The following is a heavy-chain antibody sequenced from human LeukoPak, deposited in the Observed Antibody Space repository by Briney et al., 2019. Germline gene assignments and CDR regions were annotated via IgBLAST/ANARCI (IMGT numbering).Heavy chain of an antibody. V-gene: IGHV1-2*02. D-gene: IGHD1-26*01. J-gene: IGHJ4*02. CDR3: ARGLSGSYYRTHFDY. CDR1: GYTFTGYY. CDR2: ISPSGGST. Sequence: GASVKVSCKASGYTFTGYYMHWVRQAPGQGPEWMGVISPSGGSTTYAQKFQGRVTMTRDTSISTAYMELSRLRSDDTAVYYCARGLSGSYYRTHFDYWGQGTLVTVSS.